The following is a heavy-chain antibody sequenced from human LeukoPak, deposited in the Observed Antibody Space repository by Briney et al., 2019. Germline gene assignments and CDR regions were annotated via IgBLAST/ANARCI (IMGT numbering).Heavy chain of an antibody. CDR3: ARVSEPSVYYDFWSGYYSAFDI. V-gene: IGHV1-8*01. CDR2: MNPNRGNT. CDR1: GYTFTSYD. J-gene: IGHJ3*02. D-gene: IGHD3-3*01. Sequence: ASVKVSCKASGYTFTSYDINWVRQATGQGLEWMGWMNPNRGNTGYAQKFQGRVTMTRNTSISTAYMELSSLRSEDTAVYYCARVSEPSVYYDFWSGYYSAFDIWGQGTMVTVSS.